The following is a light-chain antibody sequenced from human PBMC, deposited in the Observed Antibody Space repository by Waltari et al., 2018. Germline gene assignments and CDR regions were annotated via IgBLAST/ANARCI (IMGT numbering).Light chain of an antibody. Sequence: DLQMTQSASTLSAAVVYIVTITCRASQSISSWLAWYHHKPGKAPKLLIYRASSLEGEVPSRFSGSGSGTEFTLTISSLQPDDFGTYYCQQYISSPGTFGQGTKVEIK. CDR1: QSISSW. CDR2: RAS. J-gene: IGKJ2*01. CDR3: QQYISSPGT. V-gene: IGKV1-5*03.